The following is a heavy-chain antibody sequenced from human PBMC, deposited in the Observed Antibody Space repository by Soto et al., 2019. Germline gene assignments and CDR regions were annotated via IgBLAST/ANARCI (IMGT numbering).Heavy chain of an antibody. CDR1: GYTFTSYG. V-gene: IGHV1-18*01. CDR3: ARGFCSGGSCYSRIYYYYYMDV. D-gene: IGHD2-15*01. Sequence: ASVKVSCKASGYTFTSYGISWVRQAPGQGLEWMGWISAYNGNTNYAQKLQGRVTMTTDTSTSTAYMELRSLRSDDTAVYYCARGFCSGGSCYSRIYYYYYMDVWGKGTTVTVPS. CDR2: ISAYNGNT. J-gene: IGHJ6*03.